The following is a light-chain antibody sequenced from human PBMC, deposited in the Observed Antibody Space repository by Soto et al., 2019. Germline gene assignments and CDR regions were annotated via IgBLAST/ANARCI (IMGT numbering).Light chain of an antibody. CDR3: SSFTSSYFYV. CDR2: EVS. J-gene: IGLJ1*01. Sequence: QSALTQPASVPGSPGQSITISCTGTSSDVGGYNYVSWYQQHPGKAPKLMIYEVSNRPSGVSNRFSASRSAYTASLTISGLQHEDEADYYCSSFTSSYFYVFGPGTKVTVL. V-gene: IGLV2-14*01. CDR1: SSDVGGYNY.